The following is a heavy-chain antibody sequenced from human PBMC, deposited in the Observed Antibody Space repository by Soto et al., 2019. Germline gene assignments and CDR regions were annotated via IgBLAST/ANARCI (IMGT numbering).Heavy chain of an antibody. Sequence: ASVKVSCKASGYTFTSYGISWVRQAPGQGLEWMGWISAYNGNTNYAQKPQGRVTMTTDTSTSTAYMELRSLRSDDTAVYYCARIRYCSSTSCYTGFDYWGQGTLVTVSS. J-gene: IGHJ4*02. CDR2: ISAYNGNT. D-gene: IGHD2-2*02. CDR3: ARIRYCSSTSCYTGFDY. CDR1: GYTFTSYG. V-gene: IGHV1-18*01.